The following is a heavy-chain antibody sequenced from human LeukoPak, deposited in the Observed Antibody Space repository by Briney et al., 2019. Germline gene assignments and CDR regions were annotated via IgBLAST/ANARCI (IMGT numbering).Heavy chain of an antibody. CDR2: INTDSGDP. CDR3: AKESLLGATPFDY. V-gene: IGHV7-4-1*02. CDR1: GYIFNNYA. J-gene: IGHJ4*02. D-gene: IGHD1-26*01. Sequence: ASVKVSCKASGYIFNNYAINWVRQAPGQGLEWMGWINTDSGDPTYAQGFTGRFAFSLDTSVSTAYLQISSLKADDTAIYYCAKESLLGATPFDYWGQGTLVTVSS.